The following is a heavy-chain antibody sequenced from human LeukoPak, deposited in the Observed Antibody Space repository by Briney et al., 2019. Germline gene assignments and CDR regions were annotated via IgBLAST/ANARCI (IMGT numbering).Heavy chain of an antibody. D-gene: IGHD3-10*02. Sequence: LSGGSLRLSCAASGFTVSSNYMTWVRQAPGKGLEWVSVIHGSGNTYYADSVKGRFTISRDNSKNTVYLQMNSLRAEDTAIYYCARGGVLGSENYSIYSYWGQGTLVTVSS. CDR3: ARGGVLGSENYSIYSY. J-gene: IGHJ4*02. CDR1: GFTVSSNY. CDR2: IHGSGNT. V-gene: IGHV3-53*01.